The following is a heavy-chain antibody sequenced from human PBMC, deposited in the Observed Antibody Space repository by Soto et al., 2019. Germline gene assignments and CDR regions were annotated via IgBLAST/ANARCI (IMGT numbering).Heavy chain of an antibody. CDR2: ISSSSSYI. CDR3: ARVGGQLVPGFDY. D-gene: IGHD6-6*01. V-gene: IGHV3-21*01. J-gene: IGHJ4*02. Sequence: EVQLVESGGGLVKPGGSLRLSCAASGFTFSSYSMNWVRQAPGQGLEWDSSISSSSSYIYYADSVKGRFTISRDNAKNPLYLQMNSLRAEDTAVYYCARVGGQLVPGFDYWGQGTLVTVSS. CDR1: GFTFSSYS.